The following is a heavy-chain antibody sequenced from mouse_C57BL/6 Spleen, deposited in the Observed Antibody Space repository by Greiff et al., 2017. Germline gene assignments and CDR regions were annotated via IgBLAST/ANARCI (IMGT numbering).Heavy chain of an antibody. CDR3: ARELRRDFDY. J-gene: IGHJ2*01. CDR1: GFSLSTSGMG. D-gene: IGHD2-4*01. Sequence: QVTLKESGPGILQSSQTLSLTCSFSGFSLSTSGMGVSWIRQPSGKGLEWLAHIYWDDDKRYNPSLKRGLTITKDTSRNQVFLKNTSVDTAETATYYCARELRRDFDYWGQGTTLTVSS. CDR2: IYWDDDK. V-gene: IGHV8-12*01.